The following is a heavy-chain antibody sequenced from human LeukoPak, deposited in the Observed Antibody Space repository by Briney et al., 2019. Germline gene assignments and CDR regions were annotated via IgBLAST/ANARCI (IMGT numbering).Heavy chain of an antibody. V-gene: IGHV3-33*06. CDR1: GFTFSSYG. CDR3: AKEAQGCSITSCYFDS. CDR2: IWYDGSNK. Sequence: QAGRSLRLSCAASGFTFSSYGMHWVRQAPGKGLEWVAVIWYDGSNKYYADSVKGRFTISRDNSKNTLYLQMNSLRAEDTAVYYCAKEAQGCSITSCYFDSWGQGTLVTVSS. D-gene: IGHD2-2*01. J-gene: IGHJ4*02.